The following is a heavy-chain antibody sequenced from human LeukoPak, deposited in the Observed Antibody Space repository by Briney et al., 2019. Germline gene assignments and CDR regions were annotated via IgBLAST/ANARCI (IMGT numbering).Heavy chain of an antibody. CDR2: INPSGGTT. CDR3: ARDNSVADYAWWFDP. Sequence: GASVKVSCKSSGYTFTSYYMHWVRQAPGQGLELMGLINPSGGTTRYAQKFQGRVTITRDRSTSTDYMELSSLRSDDTAVYFCARDNSVADYAWWFDPWGQGTLVTVSS. J-gene: IGHJ5*02. V-gene: IGHV1-46*01. D-gene: IGHD3-16*01. CDR1: GYTFTSYY.